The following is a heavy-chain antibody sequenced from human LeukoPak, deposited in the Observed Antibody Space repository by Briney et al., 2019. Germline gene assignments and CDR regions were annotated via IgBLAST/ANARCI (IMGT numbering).Heavy chain of an antibody. D-gene: IGHD6-13*01. CDR2: IYYSGRT. CDR1: GGSISSYY. Sequence: PSETLSLTCTVSGGSISSYYWSWIRQPPGKGLEWIGYIYYSGRTNYNPSLKSRVTISVDTSKNQFSLKLSSVTAADTAVYYCARDRRAAGTVVDYFDYWGQGTLVTVSS. J-gene: IGHJ4*02. V-gene: IGHV4-59*01. CDR3: ARDRRAAGTVVDYFDY.